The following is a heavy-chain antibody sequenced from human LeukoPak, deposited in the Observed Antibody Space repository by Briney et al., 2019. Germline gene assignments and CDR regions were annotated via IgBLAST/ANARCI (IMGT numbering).Heavy chain of an antibody. D-gene: IGHD3-3*01. CDR2: INHSGST. CDR3: ARGRTGFWSGPRYFDL. CDR1: GGSFSGYY. V-gene: IGHV4-34*01. Sequence: PSETLSLTCAVYGGSFSGYYWSWIRQPPGKGLEWIGEINHSGSTNYNPSLKSRVTISVDTSKNQFSLKLSSVTAADTAVYYCARGRTGFWSGPRYFDLWGRCTLVTVSS. J-gene: IGHJ2*01.